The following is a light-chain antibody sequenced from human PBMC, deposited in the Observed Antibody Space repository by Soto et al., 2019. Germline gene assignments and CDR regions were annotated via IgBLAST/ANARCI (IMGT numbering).Light chain of an antibody. CDR1: QSVSSYY. CDR3: QQYGTSEII. CDR2: GAS. Sequence: ILLTQSPSTLSLSPGQRPTLACRASQSVSSYYLAWYQQKTGQAPRLXIYGASSRATGIPDRFSGSGYGTDFNLTISRLETEDFAVFYCQQYGTSEIIFGQGTRLEIK. V-gene: IGKV3-20*01. J-gene: IGKJ5*01.